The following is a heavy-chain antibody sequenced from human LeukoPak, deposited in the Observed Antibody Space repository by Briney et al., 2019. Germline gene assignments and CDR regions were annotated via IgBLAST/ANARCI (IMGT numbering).Heavy chain of an antibody. CDR3: ARGGWYCSGGSCYPREAFDI. CDR2: IIPILGIA. J-gene: IGHJ3*02. V-gene: IGHV1-69*04. D-gene: IGHD2-15*01. CDR1: GGTFSSYA. Sequence: GASVKVSCKASGGTFSSYAISWVRQAPGEGLEWMGRIIPILGIANYAQKFQGRVTITADESTSTAYMELSSLRSEDTAVYYCARGGWYCSGGSCYPREAFDIWGQGTMVTVSS.